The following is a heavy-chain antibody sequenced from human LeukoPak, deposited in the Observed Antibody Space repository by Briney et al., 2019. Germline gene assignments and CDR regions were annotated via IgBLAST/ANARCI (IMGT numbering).Heavy chain of an antibody. CDR3: ARVAMVRGVTYFDY. V-gene: IGHV3-30*04. CDR2: ISYDGSNK. CDR1: GFTFSSYA. Sequence: GSLRLSCAASGFTFSSYAMHWVRQAPGKGLEWVAVISYDGSNKYYADSVKGRFTITRDNSKNTLYLQMNSLRAEDTAVYYCARVAMVRGVTYFDYWGQGTLVTVSS. J-gene: IGHJ4*02. D-gene: IGHD3-10*01.